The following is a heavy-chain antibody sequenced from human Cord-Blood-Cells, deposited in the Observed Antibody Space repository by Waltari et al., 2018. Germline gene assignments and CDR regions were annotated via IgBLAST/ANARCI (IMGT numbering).Heavy chain of an antibody. CDR2: IYPGDSDT. Sequence: EVQLVQSGAEVKKPGESMKISCKGSGYRFTSYWIGWVRQMPGKGLEWMGIIYPGDSDTRYSPSFQGQVTIPADKSISTAYLQWSSLKASDTAMYYCARPAQTNPDAFDIWGQGTMVTVSS. CDR3: ARPAQTNPDAFDI. D-gene: IGHD1-7*01. V-gene: IGHV5-51*03. CDR1: GYRFTSYW. J-gene: IGHJ3*02.